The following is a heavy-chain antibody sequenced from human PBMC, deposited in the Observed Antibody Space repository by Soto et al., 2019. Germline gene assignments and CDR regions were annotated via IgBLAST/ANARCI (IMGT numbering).Heavy chain of an antibody. CDR3: ARRGLDTAMVDYYYYGMDV. CDR2: IYPGDSDT. V-gene: IGHV5-51*01. CDR1: GYSFTSYW. D-gene: IGHD5-18*01. J-gene: IGHJ6*02. Sequence: PGESLKISCKGSGYSFTSYWIGWVRQMPGKGLEWMGIIYPGDSDTRCSPSFQGQVTISADKSISTAYLQWSSLKASDTAMYYCARRGLDTAMVDYYYYGMDVWGQGTTVTVSS.